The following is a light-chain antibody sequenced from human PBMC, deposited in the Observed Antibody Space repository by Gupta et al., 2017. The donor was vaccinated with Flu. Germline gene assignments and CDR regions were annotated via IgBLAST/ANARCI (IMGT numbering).Light chain of an antibody. Sequence: PSTLSASVGDRVTITCRASQSISSWLAWYQQKPGKAPKLLIYKTSYLERGVPSRFSGSGSGAEFTLTIGSLQPDDFATYYCQQDDSYSLTFGGGTKVEIK. V-gene: IGKV1-5*03. J-gene: IGKJ4*01. CDR1: QSISSW. CDR2: KTS. CDR3: QQDDSYSLT.